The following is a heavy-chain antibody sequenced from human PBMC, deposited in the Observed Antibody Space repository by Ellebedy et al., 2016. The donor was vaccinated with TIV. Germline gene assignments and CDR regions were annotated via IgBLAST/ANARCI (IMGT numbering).Heavy chain of an antibody. CDR1: GGSISSSSYY. CDR2: IYYSGST. Sequence: MPSETLSLTCTVSGGSISSSSYYWGWIRQPPGTGLEWIGSIYYSGSTYYNPSLKSRVTISVDTSKNQFSLKLSAVTAADTAVYYCARPRDHIVGATTSGYFELWGRGTLVTVSS. CDR3: ARPRDHIVGATTSGYFEL. D-gene: IGHD1-26*01. J-gene: IGHJ2*01. V-gene: IGHV4-39*01.